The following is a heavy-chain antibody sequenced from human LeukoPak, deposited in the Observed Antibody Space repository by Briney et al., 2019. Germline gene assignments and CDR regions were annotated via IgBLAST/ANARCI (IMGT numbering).Heavy chain of an antibody. CDR3: ARGNDYYDSSGPFDY. V-gene: IGHV1-2*02. CDR1: GYTFTSYD. Sequence: ASVKVSCKASGYTFTSYDINWVRQATGQGLEWMGWINLNSGGTNYAQTFQGRGTMTRDTSISTAYMELSRLRTDDTAVYYCARGNDYYDSSGPFDYWGQRTLVTVSS. J-gene: IGHJ4*02. D-gene: IGHD3-22*01. CDR2: INLNSGGT.